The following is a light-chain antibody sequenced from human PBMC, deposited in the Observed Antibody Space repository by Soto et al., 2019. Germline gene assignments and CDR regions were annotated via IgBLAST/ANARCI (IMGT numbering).Light chain of an antibody. CDR2: GAS. Sequence: EIVMTQYPATLSVSPGGRATLSCRASQSVSNNLAWYQQKPGQAPRLLMYGASTRATGSPARFSGSGSGTEFTLTISSLQSEDFAVYYCQQYSNWPPITVGQGTRLEIK. CDR1: QSVSNN. CDR3: QQYSNWPPIT. V-gene: IGKV3-15*01. J-gene: IGKJ5*01.